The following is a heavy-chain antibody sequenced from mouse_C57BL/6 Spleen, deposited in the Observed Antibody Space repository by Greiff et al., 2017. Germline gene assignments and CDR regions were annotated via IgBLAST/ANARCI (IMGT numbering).Heavy chain of an antibody. V-gene: IGHV5-4*01. CDR3: ARDTAFTTADY. Sequence: EVKLMESGGGLVKPGGSLKLSCAASGFTFSSYAMSWVRQTPEKRLEWVATISDGGSYTYYPANVKGRFTISRDTAKNNLYLQMSHLKSEDTAMYYCARDTAFTTADYWGQGTTLTVSS. CDR1: GFTFSSYA. D-gene: IGHD1-2*01. J-gene: IGHJ2*01. CDR2: ISDGGSYT.